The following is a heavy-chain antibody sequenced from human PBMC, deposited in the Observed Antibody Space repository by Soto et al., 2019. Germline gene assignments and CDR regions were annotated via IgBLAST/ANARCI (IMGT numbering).Heavy chain of an antibody. CDR2: IYYSGST. J-gene: IGHJ6*02. Sequence: SETLSLTCTVSGGSISSSSYYWGWIRQPPGKGLEWIGSIYYSGSTYYNPSLKSRVTISVDTSKNQFSLKLSSVTAADTAVYYCASGGYDYVWGSFYYYYYGMDVWGQGTTVT. CDR3: ASGGYDYVWGSFYYYYYGMDV. V-gene: IGHV4-39*01. D-gene: IGHD3-16*01. CDR1: GGSISSSSYY.